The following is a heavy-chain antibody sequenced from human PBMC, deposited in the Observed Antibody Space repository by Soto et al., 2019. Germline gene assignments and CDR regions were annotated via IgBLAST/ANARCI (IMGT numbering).Heavy chain of an antibody. D-gene: IGHD5-18*01. J-gene: IGHJ4*02. CDR3: ARGRYTYRNPLFDY. CDR1: GGSITRGGYY. V-gene: IGHV4-61*03. CDR2: IYYSGTT. Sequence: SETLSLTCTVSGGSITRGGYYWSWIRQPPGKGLEWIGYIYYSGTTNYNPSLKSRVTISIDTSKNHFSLKLSSVTAADTALYYCARGRYTYRNPLFDYWGQGALVTVSS.